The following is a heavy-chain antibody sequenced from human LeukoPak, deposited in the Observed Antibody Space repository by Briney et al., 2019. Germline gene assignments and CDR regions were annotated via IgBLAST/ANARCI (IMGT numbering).Heavy chain of an antibody. CDR1: GGSFSGYY. CDR2: INHSGST. J-gene: IGHJ4*02. D-gene: IGHD2-2*02. CDR3: ARGRRNVICSSTSCYTLGYFDY. V-gene: IGHV4-34*01. Sequence: PSEALSLTCAVYGGSFSGYYWSWIRQPPGKGLEWIGEINHSGSTNYNPSLKSRVTISVDTSKNQFSLKLSSVTAADTAVYYCARGRRNVICSSTSCYTLGYFDYWGQGTLVTVSS.